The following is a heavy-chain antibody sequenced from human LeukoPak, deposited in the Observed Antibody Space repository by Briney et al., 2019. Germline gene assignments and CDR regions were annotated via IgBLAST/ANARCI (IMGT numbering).Heavy chain of an antibody. J-gene: IGHJ4*02. Sequence: SETLSLTCAVSGYSIRSGDYWGWIRQSPGKGLEWIGSTYHSGSTHYNPSLKSRVTISVDTSKNQFSLMLSSVTAADTAVYYCARNRSLTTTPGFDHWGQGTLVTVSS. CDR1: GYSIRSGDY. V-gene: IGHV4-38-2*01. D-gene: IGHD4-11*01. CDR2: TYHSGST. CDR3: ARNRSLTTTPGFDH.